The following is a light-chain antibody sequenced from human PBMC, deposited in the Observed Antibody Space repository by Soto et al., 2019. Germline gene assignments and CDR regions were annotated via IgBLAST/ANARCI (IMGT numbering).Light chain of an antibody. CDR3: QQTRTVPPEWT. CDR1: QSIASY. V-gene: IGKV1-39*01. CDR2: ATS. J-gene: IGKJ1*01. Sequence: DIQMTQSPSSLSASVGDRGTITFRASQSIASYLNWYQQKPGKAPRLLIFATSNLQSGVPSRFSGSGSGTHFTLSISSLQPEDSATYYCQQTRTVPPEWTFGQGTKVDIK.